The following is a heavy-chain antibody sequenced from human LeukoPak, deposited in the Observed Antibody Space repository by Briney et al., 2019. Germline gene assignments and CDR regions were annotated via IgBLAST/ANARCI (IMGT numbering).Heavy chain of an antibody. Sequence: QPGGSLRLSCAASGFTFSSYAMSWVRQAPGKGLEGVSAISGSGGRTYYADSVKCRFTISRDNSKNTLYLQMNSLRAEDTAVYYCAKDKGRYSGYTAFDYWGQGTLVTVSS. CDR2: ISGSGGRT. CDR3: AKDKGRYSGYTAFDY. D-gene: IGHD5-12*01. V-gene: IGHV3-23*01. J-gene: IGHJ4*02. CDR1: GFTFSSYA.